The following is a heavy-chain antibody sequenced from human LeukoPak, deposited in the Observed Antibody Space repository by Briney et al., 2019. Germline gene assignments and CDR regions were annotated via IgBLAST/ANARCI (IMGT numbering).Heavy chain of an antibody. CDR3: ARAWWDDILSGQRPDAFDI. J-gene: IGHJ3*02. CDR2: ISHSGSN. Sequence: PSETLSLTCAVYGVSFSGYYWSWVRQPPGKGLEWIGEISHSGSNKYNPSLKSRVTISVDTSKTHFSLKLSSVTAADTAVYYCARAWWDDILSGQRPDAFDIWGQGTMVTVSS. CDR1: GVSFSGYY. V-gene: IGHV4-34*01. D-gene: IGHD3-9*01.